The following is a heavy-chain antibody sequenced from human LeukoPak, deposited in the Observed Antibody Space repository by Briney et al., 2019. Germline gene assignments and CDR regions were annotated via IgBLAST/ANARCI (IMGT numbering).Heavy chain of an antibody. D-gene: IGHD7-27*01. J-gene: IGHJ4*02. Sequence: SESLSLTCTVSGGSISSGGYYWSWIRQPPGKGLEWIGYIYHSGSTYYNPSLKSRVTISVDRSKNQFSLKLSSVTAADTAVYYCARSFWALVDYWGQGTLVTVSS. CDR2: IYHSGST. CDR1: GGSISSGGYY. V-gene: IGHV4-30-2*01. CDR3: ARSFWALVDY.